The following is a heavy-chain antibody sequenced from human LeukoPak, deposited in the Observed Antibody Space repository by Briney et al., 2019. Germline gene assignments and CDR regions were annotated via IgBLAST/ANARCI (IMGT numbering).Heavy chain of an antibody. D-gene: IGHD3-9*01. CDR1: GFTFSSHS. Sequence: HPGGSLRLSCAASGFTFSSHSMNWVRQAPGKGLEWVSYISSSSSTIYYADSVKGRFTISRDNSKNTLYLQMNSLRAEDTAVYYCARANYDILGFDYWGQGTLVTVSS. CDR3: ARANYDILGFDY. V-gene: IGHV3-48*01. CDR2: ISSSSSTI. J-gene: IGHJ4*02.